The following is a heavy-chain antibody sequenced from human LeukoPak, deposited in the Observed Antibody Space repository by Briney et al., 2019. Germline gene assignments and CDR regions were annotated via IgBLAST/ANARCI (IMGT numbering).Heavy chain of an antibody. J-gene: IGHJ4*02. CDR3: AKDAYYYDSSGHPEGY. D-gene: IGHD3-22*01. CDR2: ISYDGSNK. CDR1: GFTFSSYG. V-gene: IGHV3-30*18. Sequence: PGGSLRLSCAASGFTFSSYGMHWVRQAPGKGLEWVAVISYDGSNKYYAESVKGRFTISRDNSKNTLYLQMNSLRAEDTAVYYCAKDAYYYDSSGHPEGYWGQGTLVTVSS.